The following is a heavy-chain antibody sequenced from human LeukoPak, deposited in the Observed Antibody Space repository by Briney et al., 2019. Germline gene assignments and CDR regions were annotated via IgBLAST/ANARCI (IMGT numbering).Heavy chain of an antibody. D-gene: IGHD3-10*01. CDR3: ARGHWGLWFGEYYFDY. CDR2: INHSGST. Sequence: SETLSLTCAVYGVSFSGYYWSWIRQPPGKGLEWIGEINHSGSTNSNPSLKSRVTISVDTSKNQFALKLSSVTAADTAVYYCARGHWGLWFGEYYFDYWGQGTLVTVSS. CDR1: GVSFSGYY. J-gene: IGHJ4*02. V-gene: IGHV4-34*01.